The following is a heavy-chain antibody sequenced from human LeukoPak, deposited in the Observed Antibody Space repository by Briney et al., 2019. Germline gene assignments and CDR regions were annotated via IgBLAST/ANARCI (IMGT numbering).Heavy chain of an antibody. CDR1: GFTFSSYA. Sequence: GGSLRLSCAASGFTFSSYAMHWVRQAPGKGLEWVAVISYDGSNKYYADYVKGRFTISGDNSKNTLYLQMNSLRAEDTAVYYCARAGPGPTLYYMDVWGKGTTVTVSS. J-gene: IGHJ6*03. CDR2: ISYDGSNK. CDR3: ARAGPGPTLYYMDV. V-gene: IGHV3-30*01.